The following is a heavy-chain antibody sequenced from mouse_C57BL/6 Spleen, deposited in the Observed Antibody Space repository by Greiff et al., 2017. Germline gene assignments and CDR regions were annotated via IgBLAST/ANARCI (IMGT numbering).Heavy chain of an antibody. CDR3: ARLPFITTVVAPYYYAMDY. J-gene: IGHJ4*01. CDR1: GYTFTEYT. CDR2: FYPGSGSI. V-gene: IGHV1-62-2*01. D-gene: IGHD1-1*01. Sequence: VQLQESGAELVKPGASVKLSCKASGYTFTEYTIHWVKQRSGQGLEWIGWFYPGSGSIKYNEKFKDKATLTADKSSSTVYMELSRLTSEDSAVYFCARLPFITTVVAPYYYAMDYWGQGTSVTVSS.